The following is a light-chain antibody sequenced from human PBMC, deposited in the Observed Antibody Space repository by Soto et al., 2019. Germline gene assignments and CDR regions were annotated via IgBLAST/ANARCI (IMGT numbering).Light chain of an antibody. V-gene: IGKV3-11*01. Sequence: EIVLTQSPATLSLSPRERATLSCSASPSVTNFLAWYQQKPGQAPRLLIYGAFNRATGIPARFSGSGSGTDFTLTISSLEPEDFGVFYCQQRFDWPKITFGQGTRLEI. J-gene: IGKJ5*01. CDR3: QQRFDWPKIT. CDR2: GAF. CDR1: PSVTNF.